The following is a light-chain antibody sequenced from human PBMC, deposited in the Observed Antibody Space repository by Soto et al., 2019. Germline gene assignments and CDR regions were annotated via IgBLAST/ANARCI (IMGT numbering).Light chain of an antibody. Sequence: EIVITQSPATLSVSPGERATLSCRASQSVVSNLAWYQQKPGQAPRLLIYGSTTRATGIPARFSGRWSETEFTLTISSLQSEDFAFYYFLQYNNCPYTFGQGTKLEIK. J-gene: IGKJ2*01. CDR3: LQYNNCPYT. CDR1: QSVVSN. CDR2: GST. V-gene: IGKV3-15*01.